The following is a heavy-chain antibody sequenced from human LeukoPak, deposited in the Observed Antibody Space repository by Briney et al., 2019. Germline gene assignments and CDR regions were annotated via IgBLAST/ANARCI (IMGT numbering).Heavy chain of an antibody. CDR1: GYTFTSYY. CDR3: ARGPGVPARYYYYMDV. Sequence: GASVKVSCKASGYTFTSYYMHWVRQAPGQGLEWMGIISPSGGSTSYAQKFQGRVTMTRDMSTSTVYMELSSLRSEDTAVYYCARGPGVPARYYYYMDVWGKGTTVTVSS. CDR2: ISPSGGST. V-gene: IGHV1-46*01. J-gene: IGHJ6*03. D-gene: IGHD3-3*01.